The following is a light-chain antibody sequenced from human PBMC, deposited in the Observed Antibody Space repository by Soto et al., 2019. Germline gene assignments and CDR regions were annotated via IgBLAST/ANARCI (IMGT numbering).Light chain of an antibody. CDR3: QQYNNWPYT. CDR1: QIVSTN. J-gene: IGKJ2*01. V-gene: IGKV3-15*01. Sequence: EIVMTQSPATLSVSPGERATLSCRASQIVSTNLAWYKQEPGQAPRLLMYGASTRATGIPARLSGSGSGTEFTLTISSLQSEDFAVYYCQQYNNWPYTFGQGTKLEI. CDR2: GAS.